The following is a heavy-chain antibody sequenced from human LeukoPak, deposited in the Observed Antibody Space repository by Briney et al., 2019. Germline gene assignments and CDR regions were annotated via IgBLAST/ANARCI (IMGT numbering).Heavy chain of an antibody. D-gene: IGHD2/OR15-2a*01. Sequence: PSETLSLTCTVSGVSISNYYWNWLPHPPGKGRVGIDYYYYTGSTNYTPSLKSRVTMSVDTSKNQFSLNLSSVTAADTAVYYCAREGEIVDDAFDMWGQGTMVTVSS. J-gene: IGHJ3*02. V-gene: IGHV4-59*01. CDR1: GVSISNYY. CDR3: AREGEIVDDAFDM. CDR2: YYYTGST.